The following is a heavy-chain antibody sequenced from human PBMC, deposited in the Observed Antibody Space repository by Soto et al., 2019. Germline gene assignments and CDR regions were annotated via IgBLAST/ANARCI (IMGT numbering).Heavy chain of an antibody. D-gene: IGHD2-15*01. CDR2: LANDGSYQ. CDR1: GFTFSGYG. CDR3: ARCIGGSSYYPPDY. Sequence: QVQLVESGGGVVQPGGSLRLSCTASGFTFSGYGMHWVRQSPGEGLEWVAILANDGSYQYYAESVKGRFTISRDNSKNTFYLQMDSLRPEDTAVYYCARCIGGSSYYPPDYWGQGTLVTVSS. V-gene: IGHV3-30*03. J-gene: IGHJ4*02.